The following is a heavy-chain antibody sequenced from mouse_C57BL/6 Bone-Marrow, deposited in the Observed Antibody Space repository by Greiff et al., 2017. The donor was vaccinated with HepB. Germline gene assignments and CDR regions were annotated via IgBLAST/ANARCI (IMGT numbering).Heavy chain of an antibody. D-gene: IGHD2-3*01. CDR1: GYSFTGYY. J-gene: IGHJ1*03. CDR3: ARLYDGYFYWYFDV. CDR2: IYPYNGVS. V-gene: IGHV1-31*01. Sequence: VQLQQSGPELVKPGASVKISCKASGYSFTGYYMHWVKQSHGNILDWIGYIYPYNGVSSYNQKFKGKATLTVDQSSSTAYMELRSLTSEDSAVYYCARLYDGYFYWYFDVWGTGTTVTVSS.